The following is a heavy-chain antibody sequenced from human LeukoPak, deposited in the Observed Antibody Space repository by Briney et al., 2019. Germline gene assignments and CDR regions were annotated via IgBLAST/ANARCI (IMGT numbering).Heavy chain of an antibody. CDR3: GRGRYSYGLNWFDP. J-gene: IGHJ5*02. V-gene: IGHV4-59*01. CDR1: GGSIISYY. CDR2: ICYSGST. Sequence: SETLSLTCTASGGSIISYYWRWIRHPQGKGLDWIGYICYSGSTNYNPFLKTRVTISVDASQHQFSLMLSSVTAADTAVYYCGRGRYSYGLNWFDPWGQGALVTVSS. D-gene: IGHD5-18*01.